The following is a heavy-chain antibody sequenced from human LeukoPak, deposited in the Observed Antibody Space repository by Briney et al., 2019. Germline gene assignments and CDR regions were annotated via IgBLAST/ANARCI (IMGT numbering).Heavy chain of an antibody. Sequence: ASVKVSCKASGYTFTSYAMHWVRQAPGQGLEWMGWINPNSGGTNYAQKFQGRVTMTRDTSISTAYMELSRLRSDDTAVYYCARVPRKSSSSLDYWGQGTLVTVSS. CDR2: INPNSGGT. V-gene: IGHV1-2*02. CDR3: ARVPRKSSSSLDY. D-gene: IGHD6-13*01. J-gene: IGHJ4*02. CDR1: GYTFTSYA.